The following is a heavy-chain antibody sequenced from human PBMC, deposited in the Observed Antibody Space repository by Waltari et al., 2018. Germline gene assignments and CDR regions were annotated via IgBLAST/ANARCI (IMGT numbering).Heavy chain of an antibody. CDR2: ISYDGSNK. Sequence: QVQLVESGGSVVQPGRSLRLSCAASGFTLRSSAMHWVRQHPGKGLEWVAVISYDGSNKYYADSVKGRFTISRDNSKNTLYLQMNSLRAEDTAVYYCARAVNCGGDCWWFDPWGQGTLVTVSS. CDR1: GFTLRSSA. D-gene: IGHD2-21*01. CDR3: ARAVNCGGDCWWFDP. J-gene: IGHJ5*02. V-gene: IGHV3-30-3*01.